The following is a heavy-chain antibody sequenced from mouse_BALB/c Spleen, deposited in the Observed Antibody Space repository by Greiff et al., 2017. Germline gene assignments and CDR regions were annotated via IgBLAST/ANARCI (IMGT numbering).Heavy chain of an antibody. V-gene: IGHV7-3*02. CDR3: ARDMRGWDVGAWFAY. D-gene: IGHD4-1*01. CDR2: IRNKANGYTT. CDR1: GFTFTDYY. Sequence: EVKLVESGGGLVQPGGSLRLSCATSGFTFTDYYMSWVRQPPGKALEWLGFIRNKANGYTTEYSASVKGRFTISRDNSQSILYLQMNTLRAEDSTTYYCARDMRGWDVGAWFAYWGQGTLVTVSA. J-gene: IGHJ3*01.